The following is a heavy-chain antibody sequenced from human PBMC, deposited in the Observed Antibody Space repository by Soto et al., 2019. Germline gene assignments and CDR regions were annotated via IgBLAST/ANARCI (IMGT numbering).Heavy chain of an antibody. V-gene: IGHV1-69*12. Sequence: QVQLVQSGAEVKKPGSSVKVSCKASGGTFSSYAISWVRQAPGQGLEWMGGIIPIFGTANYAQKFQGRVTITAAESPSTAYMALSSLRSEDTAVYYCASITGTSPGLGYYYGMDVWGQGTTVTVSS. CDR3: ASITGTSPGLGYYYGMDV. CDR2: IIPIFGTA. J-gene: IGHJ6*02. CDR1: GGTFSSYA. D-gene: IGHD1-7*01.